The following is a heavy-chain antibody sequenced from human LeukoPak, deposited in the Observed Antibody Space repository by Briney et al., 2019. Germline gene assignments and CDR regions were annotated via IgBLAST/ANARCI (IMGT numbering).Heavy chain of an antibody. D-gene: IGHD3-22*01. CDR3: ARVLDQPRRINNFAITMIVVVSWDYGMDV. CDR1: GGSIGSSSYY. CDR2: IYYSGST. V-gene: IGHV4-39*07. Sequence: SETLSLTCTVSGGSIGSSSYYWGWIRQPPGKGLEWIGSIYYSGSTYYNPSLKSRVTISVDTSKNQFSLKLSSVTAADTAVYYCARVLDQPRRINNFAITMIVVVSWDYGMDVWGQGATVTVSS. J-gene: IGHJ6*02.